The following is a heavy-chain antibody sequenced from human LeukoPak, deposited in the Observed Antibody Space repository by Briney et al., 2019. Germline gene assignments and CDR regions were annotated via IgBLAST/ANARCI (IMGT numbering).Heavy chain of an antibody. CDR1: GFTFSSYA. CDR2: ISYDGSNK. J-gene: IGHJ4*02. Sequence: PGRSLRLSCAASGFTFSSYAMHWVRQAPGKGLEWVAVISYDGSNKYYADSVKGRFTISRDNSKNTLYLQMNSLRAEDTAVYYCARDWNLELATIQLDYWGQGTLVTVSS. CDR3: ARDWNLELATIQLDY. D-gene: IGHD5-24*01. V-gene: IGHV3-30-3*01.